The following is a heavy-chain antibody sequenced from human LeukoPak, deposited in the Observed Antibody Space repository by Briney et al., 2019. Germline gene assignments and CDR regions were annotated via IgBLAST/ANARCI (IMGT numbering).Heavy chain of an antibody. V-gene: IGHV3-66*01. CDR3: TTDLWEFTRIGIGDY. Sequence: GGSLRLSCAASGFTVSSNYMSWVRQAPGKGLEWVSVIYSGGSTYYADSVKGRFTISRDDSKNTLYLQMNSLKTEDTAVYYCTTDLWEFTRIGIGDYWGQGTLVTVSS. D-gene: IGHD3-10*02. CDR2: IYSGGST. CDR1: GFTVSSNY. J-gene: IGHJ4*02.